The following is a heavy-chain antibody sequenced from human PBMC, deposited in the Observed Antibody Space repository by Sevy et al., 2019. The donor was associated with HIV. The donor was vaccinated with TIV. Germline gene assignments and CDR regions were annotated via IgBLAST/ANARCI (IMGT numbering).Heavy chain of an antibody. Sequence: WGSLRLSRRASGFTFSTFAMHWVRQAPGKGLEYISSISSHGGSTYYADSVKGRFTISRDNSKNTLYLQMGSLRADDKAVYYCARGDSSGWGGNYFDYWGQGTLVTVSS. CDR2: ISSHGGST. CDR3: ARGDSSGWGGNYFDY. J-gene: IGHJ4*02. V-gene: IGHV3-64*02. D-gene: IGHD6-19*01. CDR1: GFTFSTFA.